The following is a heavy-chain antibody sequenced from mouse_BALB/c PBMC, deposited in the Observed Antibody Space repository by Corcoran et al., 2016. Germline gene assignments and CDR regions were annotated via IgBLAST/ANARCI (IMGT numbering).Heavy chain of an antibody. Sequence: EIQLQQSGAELVKPGASVKLSCTASGFNIKDTYIHWVKQRPEQGLEWIGRIDPANGNTKYDPKFQGKATITADTSSNTAYLQLSSLTSEDTAVYYCAPNWDVTNYWGQGTTLTVSS. CDR2: IDPANGNT. J-gene: IGHJ2*01. D-gene: IGHD4-1*01. CDR1: GFNIKDTY. CDR3: APNWDVTNY. V-gene: IGHV14-3*02.